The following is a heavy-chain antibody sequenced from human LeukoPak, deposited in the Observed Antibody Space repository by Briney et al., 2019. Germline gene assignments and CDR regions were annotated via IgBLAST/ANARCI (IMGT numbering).Heavy chain of an antibody. CDR2: IYYSGST. D-gene: IGHD4-17*01. J-gene: IGHJ6*02. V-gene: IGHV4-31*11. CDR1: GGSFSGYY. CDR3: ASGVTTAVKYYYGMDV. Sequence: SETLSLTCAVYGGSFSGYYWSWIRQHPGKGLEWIGYIYYSGSTYYNPSLKSRVTISVDTSKNQFSLKLSSVTAADTAVYYCASGVTTAVKYYYGMDVWGQGTTVTVSS.